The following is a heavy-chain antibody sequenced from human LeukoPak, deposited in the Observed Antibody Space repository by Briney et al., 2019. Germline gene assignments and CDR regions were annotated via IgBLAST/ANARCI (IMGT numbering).Heavy chain of an antibody. CDR3: ASSSWSSEYFHY. Sequence: GGSLRLSCAASGFTFSDNYMSWVRQAPGKGLEWVSVFYSGGSTRYADSVKGRFTISRDNSKNTLCLQLNSLRAEDTAVYFCASSSWSSEYFHYWGQGTLVTVSS. J-gene: IGHJ1*01. V-gene: IGHV3-66*01. CDR2: FYSGGST. D-gene: IGHD6-13*01. CDR1: GFTFSDNY.